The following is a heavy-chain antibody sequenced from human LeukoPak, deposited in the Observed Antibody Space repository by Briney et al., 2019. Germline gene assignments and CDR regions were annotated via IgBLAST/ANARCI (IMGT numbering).Heavy chain of an antibody. CDR3: ARYDYGDCWFDP. D-gene: IGHD4-17*01. CDR1: GGSFSGYY. Sequence: PSETLSLTCAVYGGSFSGYYWSWIRQPPGKGLEWIGEINHSGSTNYNPSLKSRVTISVDRSKNQFSLKLSSVTAADTALYYCARYDYGDCWFDPWGQGTLVTVSS. V-gene: IGHV4-34*01. J-gene: IGHJ5*02. CDR2: INHSGST.